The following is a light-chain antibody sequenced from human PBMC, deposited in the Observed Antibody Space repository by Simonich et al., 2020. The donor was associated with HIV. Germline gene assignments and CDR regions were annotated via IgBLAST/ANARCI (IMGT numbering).Light chain of an antibody. CDR2: AAS. CDR1: QGISSY. Sequence: DIQLNQSPSFLSASVGDRVTITYRASQGISSYLAWYQQKPGKAPKLLIYAASSLQSGVPSRFSGSGSGTDFTLTISSLQPEDFATYYCPQSYSTPFTFGPGTKVDIK. J-gene: IGKJ3*01. V-gene: IGKV1-39*01. CDR3: PQSYSTPFT.